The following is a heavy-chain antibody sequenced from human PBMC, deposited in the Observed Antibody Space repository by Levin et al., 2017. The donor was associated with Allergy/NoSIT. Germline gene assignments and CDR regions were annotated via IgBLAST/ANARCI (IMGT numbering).Heavy chain of an antibody. Sequence: SCAASGFTFDENGMSWVRQVPGKGLEWVSGINWNGGTTGYADSVKGRFTISRDNAKNSLYLQMNSLRAEDTALYYCARHGGYTYGHFFDYLGQGTLVTVSS. D-gene: IGHD5-18*01. J-gene: IGHJ4*02. CDR3: ARHGGYTYGHFFDY. CDR2: INWNGGTT. CDR1: GFTFDENG. V-gene: IGHV3-20*04.